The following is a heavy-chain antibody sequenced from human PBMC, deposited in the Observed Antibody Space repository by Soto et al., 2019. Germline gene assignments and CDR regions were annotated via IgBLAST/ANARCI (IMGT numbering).Heavy chain of an antibody. Sequence: EVHLVESGGGLVQPGGSLRLSCAASGFTFSLYSMNWVRQAPGKGLEWLSYISNTGDTMYYADSVRGRFTVSRDNAKNSLYLQMNSLRDGDTAVYYCARDDHDSGHYYDLVDYWGQGTLVTVSS. CDR1: GFTFSLYS. D-gene: IGHD3-22*01. J-gene: IGHJ4*02. CDR2: ISNTGDTM. CDR3: ARDDHDSGHYYDLVDY. V-gene: IGHV3-48*02.